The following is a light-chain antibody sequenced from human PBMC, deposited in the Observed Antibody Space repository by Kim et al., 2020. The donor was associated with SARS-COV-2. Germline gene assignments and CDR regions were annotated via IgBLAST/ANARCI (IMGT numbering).Light chain of an antibody. J-gene: IGLJ1*01. Sequence: QSITISCSGTSSDVGGYNYVSWYQQHPGKAAKLMMYDVSNRPSGVSNRCSGSKSGNTASLTISGLQAEDEADYYCSSYTSSSTLYVFGTGTKVTVL. CDR3: SSYTSSSTLYV. CDR2: DVS. CDR1: SSDVGGYNY. V-gene: IGLV2-14*03.